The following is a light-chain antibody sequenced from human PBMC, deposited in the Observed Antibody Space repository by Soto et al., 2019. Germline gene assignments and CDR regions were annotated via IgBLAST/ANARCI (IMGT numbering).Light chain of an antibody. CDR1: SSDVGGYNY. Sequence: QSVLNQAPSASGSPGQSVTISCTGTSSDVGGYNYVSWYQQHPGKAPKLMIYEVSKRPSGVPDRFSGSKSGNTASLTVSGLQAEDEADYYCSSYAGSNNGVFGGGTKLTVL. J-gene: IGLJ3*02. CDR2: EVS. CDR3: SSYAGSNNGV. V-gene: IGLV2-8*01.